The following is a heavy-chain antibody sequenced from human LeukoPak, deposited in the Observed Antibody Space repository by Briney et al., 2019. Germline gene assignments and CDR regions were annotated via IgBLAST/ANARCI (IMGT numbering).Heavy chain of an antibody. J-gene: IGHJ4*02. CDR1: GFTFSSYA. CDR3: ARAVLSGWYRNVDY. Sequence: PGRSLRLSCVASGFTFSSYAMHWVRQAPGKGLEGVAVISYDGSNKYYGDCVEGRFNITRNNSKNALYLQMNSMRAEDTAVYYCARAVLSGWYRNVDYWGQGALVTVSS. CDR2: ISYDGSNK. V-gene: IGHV3-30*04. D-gene: IGHD6-19*01.